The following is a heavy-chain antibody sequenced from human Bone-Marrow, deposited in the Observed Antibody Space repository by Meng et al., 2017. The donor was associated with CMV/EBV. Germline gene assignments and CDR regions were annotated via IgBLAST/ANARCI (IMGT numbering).Heavy chain of an antibody. Sequence: SETLSLTCTVSGGSIRSDYWSWIRQPPGKGLEWIGFVYYSGITSYNPSLKSRVTISVDTSNNQFSLKLNSVTAADTAVYYCVRVLGYCSSSSCPGFYYFDYWGKGTLVTVSS. CDR1: GGSIRSDY. D-gene: IGHD2-2*01. CDR2: VYYSGIT. J-gene: IGHJ4*02. V-gene: IGHV4-59*01. CDR3: VRVLGYCSSSSCPGFYYFDY.